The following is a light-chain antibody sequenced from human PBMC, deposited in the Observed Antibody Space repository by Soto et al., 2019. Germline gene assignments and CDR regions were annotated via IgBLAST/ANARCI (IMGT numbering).Light chain of an antibody. CDR3: QQSINWPLT. Sequence: EIVLTQSPATLSLSPGERATLSCRASQSVSSFLAWYQQKPGQAPRLLIYDASNRATGIPTRFSGSGSGTDFTLTISRLEPEDFAVYYCQQSINWPLTFGGGNKVEIK. J-gene: IGKJ4*01. CDR1: QSVSSF. V-gene: IGKV3-11*01. CDR2: DAS.